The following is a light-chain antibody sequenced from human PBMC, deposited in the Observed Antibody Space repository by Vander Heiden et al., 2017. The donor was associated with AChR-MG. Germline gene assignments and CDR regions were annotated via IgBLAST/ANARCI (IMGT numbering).Light chain of an antibody. V-gene: IGKV1-5*03. CDR1: QNIHSC. CDR3: QHYNNYPWT. J-gene: IGKJ1*01. Sequence: DIHMTQSPSTLSASVGHRVPLSRRARQNIHSCVVLSPQIPGKAPKLLIYRTSNLNSGVPSRFSGSGSGTEFTLTITSLQPDDFATYFCQHYNNYPWTFGQGTKVEIK. CDR2: RTS.